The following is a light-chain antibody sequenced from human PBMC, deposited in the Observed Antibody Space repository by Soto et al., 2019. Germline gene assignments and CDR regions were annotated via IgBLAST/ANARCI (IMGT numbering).Light chain of an antibody. CDR2: SNN. CDR1: GSNIGSNT. J-gene: IGLJ3*02. Sequence: QAVVTQPPSASGTPGQRVAISCSGSGSNIGSNTVNWYQHVPGTAPKLLIYSNNQRPSGVPDRFSGSKSDTSASLAISGLQSEDEADYYCAAWDDSLNGVVFGGGTKLTVL. V-gene: IGLV1-44*01. CDR3: AAWDDSLNGVV.